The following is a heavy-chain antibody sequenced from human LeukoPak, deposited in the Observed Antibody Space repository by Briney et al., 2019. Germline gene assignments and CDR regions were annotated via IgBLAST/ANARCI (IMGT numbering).Heavy chain of an antibody. D-gene: IGHD6-13*01. CDR3: ALGIAAGYYYMDV. J-gene: IGHJ6*03. V-gene: IGHV1-69*05. CDR2: IIPIFGTA. CDR1: GGTFSSYA. Sequence: ASVKVSCKASGGTFSSYAISWVRQAPGQGLEWMGGIIPIFGTANYAQKFQGRVTITTDESTSTAYMELSSLRSDDTAVYYCALGIAAGYYYMDVWGKGTTVTVSS.